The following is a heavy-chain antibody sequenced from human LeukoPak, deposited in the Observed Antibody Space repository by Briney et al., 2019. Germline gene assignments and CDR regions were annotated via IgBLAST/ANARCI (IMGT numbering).Heavy chain of an antibody. CDR3: ARAPGIAVAGTKYFQH. CDR1: GGSISSGGYY. CDR2: IYYSGST. J-gene: IGHJ1*01. D-gene: IGHD6-19*01. V-gene: IGHV4-31*03. Sequence: SETLSLTCTVSGGSISSGGYYWSWIRQHPGKGLEWIGYIYYSGSTYYNPSLKRRVTISVDTSKNQFSLKLSSVTAADTAVYYCARAPGIAVAGTKYFQHWGQGTLVTVSS.